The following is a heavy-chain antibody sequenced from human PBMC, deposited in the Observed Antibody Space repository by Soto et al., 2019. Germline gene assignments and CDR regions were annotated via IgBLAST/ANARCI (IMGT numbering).Heavy chain of an antibody. J-gene: IGHJ6*03. Sequence: SETLSLTCTVSGGSISSYYWSWIRQPPGKGLEWIGYISYSGSTNYNPSLKSRVTISVDTSKHQFSLKLGSVTAADTAVYYCARLQWLVLSGDYYMDAWGKGTTVTVSS. CDR1: GGSISSYY. D-gene: IGHD6-19*01. V-gene: IGHV4-59*01. CDR2: ISYSGST. CDR3: ARLQWLVLSGDYYMDA.